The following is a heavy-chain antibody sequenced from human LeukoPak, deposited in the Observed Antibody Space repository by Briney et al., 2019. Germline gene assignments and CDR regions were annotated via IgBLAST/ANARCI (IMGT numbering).Heavy chain of an antibody. Sequence: GGSLRLSCSASGFPFSSYAMHWVRHAQGKGLENVSAISDSGGSTYYADTVKGRFTISRDNSKNTLYLQMSSLRAEDTAVYFCVRGYSFGPYGMDVWGQGTTVTVSS. D-gene: IGHD2-15*01. V-gene: IGHV3-64D*09. CDR3: VRGYSFGPYGMDV. J-gene: IGHJ6*01. CDR1: GFPFSSYA. CDR2: ISDSGGST.